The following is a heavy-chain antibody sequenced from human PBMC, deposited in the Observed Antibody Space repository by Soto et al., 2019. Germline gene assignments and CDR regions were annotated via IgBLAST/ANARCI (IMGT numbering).Heavy chain of an antibody. V-gene: IGHV4-61*08. CDR2: IQYSGDT. J-gene: IGHJ3*01. CDR1: GGSVGSGAYY. D-gene: IGHD3-22*01. Sequence: KPSETLSLTCIVSGGSVGSGAYYWSWIRQPPGNALDWIGYIQYSGDTHYNLSLKSRVTISLDMARNLFSLKLTSVTAADTAFYYCARHDYSDRAFDLWGQGTMVTVSS. CDR3: ARHDYSDRAFDL.